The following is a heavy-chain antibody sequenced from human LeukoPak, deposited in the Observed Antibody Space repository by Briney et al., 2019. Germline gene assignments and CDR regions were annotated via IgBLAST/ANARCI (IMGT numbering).Heavy chain of an antibody. J-gene: IGHJ3*02. Sequence: TTVKVSCKASGFTFTTSAMQWVRQPRGQRPEWIGWIFVGSGNTNYAQKFQDRVTITRDKSTGTAYMELSRLRSDDTAVYYCAAELEMATDAFDIWGQGTMVTVSS. CDR3: AAELEMATDAFDI. D-gene: IGHD5-24*01. V-gene: IGHV1-58*02. CDR1: GFTFTTSA. CDR2: IFVGSGNT.